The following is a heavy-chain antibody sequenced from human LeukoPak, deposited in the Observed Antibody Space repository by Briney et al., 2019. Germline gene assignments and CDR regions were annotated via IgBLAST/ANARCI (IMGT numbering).Heavy chain of an antibody. CDR2: INPNSGGT. CDR1: GYTFTSNG. D-gene: IGHD1-26*01. CDR3: ARGPGYSGYVDY. V-gene: IGHV1-2*02. J-gene: IGHJ4*02. Sequence: ASVKVSCKASGYTFTSNGISWVRQAPGQGLEWMGWINPNSGGTNYAQKFQGRVTMTRDTSTSTVYMELSSLRSEDTAVYYCARGPGYSGYVDYWGQGTLVTVSS.